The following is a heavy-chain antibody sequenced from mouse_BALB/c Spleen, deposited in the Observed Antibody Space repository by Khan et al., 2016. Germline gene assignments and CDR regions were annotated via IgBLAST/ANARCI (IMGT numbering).Heavy chain of an antibody. V-gene: IGHV1-80*01. CDR3: ARSVYGYDY. D-gene: IGHD2-2*01. CDR1: GYAFSIYW. Sequence: QVQLQQSGAELVRPGSSVKISCKASGYAFSIYWMNWVKQRPGQGLEWIGQIYPGDGDTDYNGKFKDTATLTADKSSSTAYMQLSSLTSDDSAVYFCARSVYGYDYWGQGTTLTVSS. J-gene: IGHJ2*01. CDR2: IYPGDGDT.